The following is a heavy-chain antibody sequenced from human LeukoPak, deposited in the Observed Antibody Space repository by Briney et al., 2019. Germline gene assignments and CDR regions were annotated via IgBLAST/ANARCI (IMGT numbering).Heavy chain of an antibody. D-gene: IGHD3-22*01. V-gene: IGHV4-30-4*01. CDR2: IYYSGST. CDR1: GGSISSGDYY. J-gene: IGHJ1*01. Sequence: SETLSLTCTVSGGSISSGDYYWSWIRQPPGKGLEWIGYIYYSGSTYYNPSLKSRVTISVDTSKNQFSLKLSSVTAADTAVYYCARGLDSSGYSLQHWGQGTLVTVSS. CDR3: ARGLDSSGYSLQH.